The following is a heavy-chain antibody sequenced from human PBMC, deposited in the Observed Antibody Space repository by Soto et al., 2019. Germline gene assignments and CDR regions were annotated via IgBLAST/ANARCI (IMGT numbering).Heavy chain of an antibody. CDR3: ARLTRLSSYGGSYYSAFDI. CDR2: IYPGDSDT. D-gene: IGHD1-26*01. V-gene: IGHV5-51*01. J-gene: IGHJ3*02. CDR1: GYSFTSYW. Sequence: PGESLKISCKGSGYSFTSYWIGWVRQMPGKGLEWMGIIYPGDSDTRYSPSFQGQVTISADKSISTAYLQWSSLKASDTAMYYCARLTRLSSYGGSYYSAFDIWGQGTMVTVSS.